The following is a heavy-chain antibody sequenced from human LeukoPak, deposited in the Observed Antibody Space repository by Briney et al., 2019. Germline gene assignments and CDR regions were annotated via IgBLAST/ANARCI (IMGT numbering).Heavy chain of an antibody. CDR1: GGSISSGSYY. D-gene: IGHD2-21*02. V-gene: IGHV4-61*02. Sequence: PSQTLSLTCTVSGGSISSGSYYWNWNRQPAGKGLEWIGRIYTSGTTDYNPSLKSRVTISVDTSKNQFSLKLSSVTAADTAVYYCARWGDLYWYFDLWGRGILVTVSS. CDR3: ARWGDLYWYFDL. J-gene: IGHJ2*01. CDR2: IYTSGTT.